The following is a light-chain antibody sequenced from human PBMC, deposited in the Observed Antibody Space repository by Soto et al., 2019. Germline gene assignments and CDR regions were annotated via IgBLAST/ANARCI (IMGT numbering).Light chain of an antibody. V-gene: IGKV3-15*01. Sequence: EVVMRQSPATLSVSPGERATLSCRASQSVSSNLAWYQQKPGQAPRLLIYGASTRATGIPDRFSGSGSGTEFTLTISRLQSEDFAVYYCQKYNNWPPWTFGQGTKVDIK. CDR3: QKYNNWPPWT. CDR1: QSVSSN. J-gene: IGKJ1*01. CDR2: GAS.